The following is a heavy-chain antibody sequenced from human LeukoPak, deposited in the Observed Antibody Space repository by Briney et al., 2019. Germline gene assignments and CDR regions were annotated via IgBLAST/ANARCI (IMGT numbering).Heavy chain of an antibody. CDR1: GGSFSGYY. V-gene: IGHV4-34*01. Sequence: SETLSLTCAVYGGSFSGYYWSWIRQPPGKGLEWIGEINHSGSTKYNQSLKSRVTISVDTSKDQFSLKLSSVTAADTAVYYCARVHYDFWSGYLLNTYYFDYWGQGTLVTVSS. D-gene: IGHD3-3*01. J-gene: IGHJ4*02. CDR3: ARVHYDFWSGYLLNTYYFDY. CDR2: INHSGST.